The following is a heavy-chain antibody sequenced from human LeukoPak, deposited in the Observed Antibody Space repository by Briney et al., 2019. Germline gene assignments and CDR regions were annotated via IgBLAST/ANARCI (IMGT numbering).Heavy chain of an antibody. Sequence: ASVKVSCKASGYTFSDYYIHWVRQAPGQRLEWMGWTNPYTGDTDNAQKFQGRVTLTRDTSISTAYMALSGLRSDDTAVYYCTRYTYGTSPRGDSWGQGTLVTVSS. CDR2: TNPYTGDT. V-gene: IGHV1-2*02. J-gene: IGHJ5*01. CDR1: GYTFSDYY. CDR3: TRYTYGTSPRGDS. D-gene: IGHD2-2*01.